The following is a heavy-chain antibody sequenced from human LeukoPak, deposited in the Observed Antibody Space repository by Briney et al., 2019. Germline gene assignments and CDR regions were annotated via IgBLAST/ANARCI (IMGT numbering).Heavy chain of an antibody. V-gene: IGHV4-39*01. CDR2: IYYSGST. CDR1: GGSISSSSDY. Sequence: SETLSLTCTVSGGSISSSSDYWGWIRQPPGKGLEWIGTIYYSGSTYYNPSLKSRVTISVDTSKNQFSLKLSPVTAADTSVYYCARQGSSWYYFDYWGQGTLVTVSS. J-gene: IGHJ4*02. CDR3: ARQGSSWYYFDY. D-gene: IGHD6-13*01.